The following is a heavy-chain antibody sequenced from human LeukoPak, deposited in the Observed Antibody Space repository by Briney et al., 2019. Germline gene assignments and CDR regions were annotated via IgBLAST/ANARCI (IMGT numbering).Heavy chain of an antibody. V-gene: IGHV3-30*02. Sequence: GGSLRLSCAASGFTFSSYGMHWVRQAPGKGLEWVAFIRYDGSNKYYADSVKGRFTISRDNSKNTLYLQMNSLRAEDTAVYSCAKGGRGYSGYDLDYWGQGTLVTVSS. D-gene: IGHD5-12*01. CDR2: IRYDGSNK. J-gene: IGHJ4*02. CDR1: GFTFSSYG. CDR3: AKGGRGYSGYDLDY.